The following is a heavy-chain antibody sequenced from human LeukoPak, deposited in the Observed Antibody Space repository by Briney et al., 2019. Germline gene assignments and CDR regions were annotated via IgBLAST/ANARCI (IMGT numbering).Heavy chain of an antibody. CDR3: ARHIPMAELDY. V-gene: IGHV4-39*01. D-gene: IGHD2-2*02. Sequence: SETLSLTCTVSGGSISSSSYYWGWIRQPPGKGLEWIGSIYYSGSTYYNPSLKSRVTISVDTSKNQFSLKLSSVTAADTAVYYCARHIPMAELDYWGQGTLVTVSS. CDR2: IYYSGST. CDR1: GGSISSSSYY. J-gene: IGHJ4*02.